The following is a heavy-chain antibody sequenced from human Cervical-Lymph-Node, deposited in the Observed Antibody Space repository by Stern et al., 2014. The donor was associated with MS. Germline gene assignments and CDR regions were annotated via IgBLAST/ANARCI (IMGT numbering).Heavy chain of an antibody. CDR1: GFAFSTYG. D-gene: IGHD6-19*01. J-gene: IGHJ4*02. V-gene: IGHV3-33*01. Sequence: QVQLVESGGGVVQPGRSLRLSCAASGFAFSTYGMHWVRQAPVKGLEWVAFIWSDGSNIYYADSVRGRFTISRDNSKNTLVLQMNSLRAEDTALYYGARDTLAGLDWGQGTLVTVSS. CDR2: IWSDGSNI. CDR3: ARDTLAGLD.